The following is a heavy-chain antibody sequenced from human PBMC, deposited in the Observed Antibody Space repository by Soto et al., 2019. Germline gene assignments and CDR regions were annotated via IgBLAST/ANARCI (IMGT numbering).Heavy chain of an antibody. D-gene: IGHD3-16*02. CDR2: IKSKTDGGTT. CDR3: TTSYPRDSTPYY. V-gene: IGHV3-15*01. J-gene: IGHJ4*02. Sequence: EVQLVESGGGLLKPGGSLRLSCEASGFTFGNAWLSWVRQAPGKGRGWVGRIKSKTDGGTTDYAAPVKGRFTISRDDSKNTLYLQMNSLKTEDTAVYYCTTSYPRDSTPYYWGQGTLVTVSS. CDR1: GFTFGNAW.